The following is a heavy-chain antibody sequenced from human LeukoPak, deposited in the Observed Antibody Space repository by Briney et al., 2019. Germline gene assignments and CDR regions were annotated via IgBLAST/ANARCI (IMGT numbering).Heavy chain of an antibody. V-gene: IGHV3-33*01. J-gene: IGHJ4*02. CDR1: GFTFRGYG. Sequence: QSGGSLRRSCAASGFTFRGYGMHWVRQAPGKGLEWVAVIWYDGSKKYYGDSVKGRFTISRDNSKNTLYLQMNSLRVEDTAVYYCARRDGDNDRGFDYWGQGTLVTVSS. CDR2: IWYDGSKK. CDR3: ARRDGDNDRGFDY. D-gene: IGHD4-17*01.